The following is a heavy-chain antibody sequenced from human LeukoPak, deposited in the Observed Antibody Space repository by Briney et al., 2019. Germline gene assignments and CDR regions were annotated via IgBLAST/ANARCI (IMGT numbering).Heavy chain of an antibody. V-gene: IGHV3-23*01. D-gene: IGHD6-19*01. J-gene: IGHJ5*01. CDR2: INANAINT. Sequence: QSGGSLRLSCEASGFAFSFSAMTWVRQAPGTGLEWVSNINANAINTYYADSVKGRFTISRDNSKSTLYLQLNSLRAEDAAVYYCARPISGGLAVTADWFDSWGQGTLVIVS. CDR3: ARPISGGLAVTADWFDS. CDR1: GFAFSFSA.